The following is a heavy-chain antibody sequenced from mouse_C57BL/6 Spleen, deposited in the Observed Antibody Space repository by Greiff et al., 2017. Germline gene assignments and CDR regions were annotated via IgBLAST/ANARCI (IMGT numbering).Heavy chain of an antibody. CDR2: INPSSGYT. V-gene: IGHV1-4*01. CDR1: GYTFTSYT. J-gene: IGHJ3*01. D-gene: IGHD2-2*01. CDR3: ARDGLYGYDAVFAY. Sequence: VQLQQSGAELARPGASVKMSCKASGYTFTSYTMHWVNQRPGQGLEWIGYINPSSGYTKYNQKFKDKATLTADKSSSTAYMQLSSLTSEDSAVYYCARDGLYGYDAVFAYWGQGTLVTVSA.